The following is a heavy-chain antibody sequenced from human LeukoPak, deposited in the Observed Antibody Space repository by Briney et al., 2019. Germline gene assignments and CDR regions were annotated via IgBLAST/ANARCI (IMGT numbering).Heavy chain of an antibody. Sequence: ASVKVSCKASGGTFSSYAISWVRQAPGQGLEWMGRIIPILGIANYAQKFQGRVTITADKSASTAYMELSSLRSEDTAVYYCARAMIVVAENYYFDYWGQGTLVTVSS. CDR2: IIPILGIA. CDR1: GGTFSSYA. V-gene: IGHV1-69*04. J-gene: IGHJ4*02. CDR3: ARAMIVVAENYYFDY. D-gene: IGHD3-22*01.